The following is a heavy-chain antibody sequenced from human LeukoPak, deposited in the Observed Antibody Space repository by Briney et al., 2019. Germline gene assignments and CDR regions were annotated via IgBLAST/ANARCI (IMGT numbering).Heavy chain of an antibody. J-gene: IGHJ4*02. CDR1: GFTFRNYA. V-gene: IGHV3-23*01. D-gene: IGHD1-26*01. Sequence: PGGSLRLSCAGSGFTFRNYAMRWVRQAPGKGLEWVSDISGSGGNTYYADSVKGRFTISRDNSKSTLYLQMNSLRAEDTAVYYCAKGYPLSGSYLGFDYWGQGTLVTVSS. CDR3: AKGYPLSGSYLGFDY. CDR2: ISGSGGNT.